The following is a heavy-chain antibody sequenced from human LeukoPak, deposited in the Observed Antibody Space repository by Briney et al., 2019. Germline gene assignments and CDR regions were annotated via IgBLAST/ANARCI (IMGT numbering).Heavy chain of an antibody. CDR3: AREGPTQGFDY. D-gene: IGHD1-26*01. V-gene: IGHV3-21*01. CDR1: GFTFSSYS. J-gene: IGHJ4*02. Sequence: GGSLRLSCAAPGFTFSSYSMNWVRQAPGKGLEWVSSISSSSSYIYYADSVKGRFTISRDNAKNSLYLQMNSLRAEDTAVYYCAREGPTQGFDYWGQGTLVTVSS. CDR2: ISSSSSYI.